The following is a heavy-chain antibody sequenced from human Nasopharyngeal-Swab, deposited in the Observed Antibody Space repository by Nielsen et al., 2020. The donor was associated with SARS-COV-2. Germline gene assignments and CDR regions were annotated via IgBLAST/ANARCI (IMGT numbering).Heavy chain of an antibody. D-gene: IGHD3-10*01. Sequence: VRQAPGKGLEWVAVIWYDGSNKYYADSVKGRFTISRDNSKNTLYLQKNSLRAEDTAVYYCARDPPGGSGSYAFDIWGQGTMVTVSS. CDR3: ARDPPGGSGSYAFDI. CDR2: IWYDGSNK. J-gene: IGHJ3*02. V-gene: IGHV3-33*01.